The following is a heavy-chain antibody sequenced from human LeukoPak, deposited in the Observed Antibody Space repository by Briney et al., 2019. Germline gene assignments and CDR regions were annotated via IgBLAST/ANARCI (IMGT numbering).Heavy chain of an antibody. Sequence: GGSLRVSCAASGFTFSSYAMSWVRQAPGNGLEWVSAISGSGGSTYYADSVKGRFTISRDNSKNTLCLQMNSLRAEDTAVYYCAKHPDFWSGSPGNYWGQGTLVTVSS. CDR3: AKHPDFWSGSPGNY. V-gene: IGHV3-23*01. J-gene: IGHJ4*02. CDR1: GFTFSSYA. CDR2: ISGSGGST. D-gene: IGHD3-3*01.